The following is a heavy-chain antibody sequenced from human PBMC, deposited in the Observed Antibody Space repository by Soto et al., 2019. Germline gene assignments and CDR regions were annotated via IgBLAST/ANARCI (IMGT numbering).Heavy chain of an antibody. J-gene: IGHJ5*02. CDR3: AKFSIGRWQGSSWFDP. Sequence: EVQLVESGGGLVQPGRSLRLSCAASGFTFDDYAMHWVRQAPGKGLEWVSGISWNSGSIGYADSVKGRFTISRDNAKTTLYLEMNSLRAENTALYYCAKFSIGRWQGSSWFDPWGQGTLVTVSS. CDR2: ISWNSGSI. V-gene: IGHV3-9*01. D-gene: IGHD6-13*01. CDR1: GFTFDDYA.